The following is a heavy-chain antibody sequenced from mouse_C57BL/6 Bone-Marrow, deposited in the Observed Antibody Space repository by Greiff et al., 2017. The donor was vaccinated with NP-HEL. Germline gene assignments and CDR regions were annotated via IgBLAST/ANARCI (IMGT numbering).Heavy chain of an antibody. J-gene: IGHJ3*01. Sequence: QVQLKESGPGLVQPSQSLSITCTVSGFSLTSYGVPWVRQSPGKGLEWLGVIWRGGSTDYNAAFMSRLSITKDNSKSQVFFKMNSLQADDTAIYYCAKNRGPYGPSWFAYWGQGTLVTVSA. CDR3: AKNRGPYGPSWFAY. V-gene: IGHV2-5*01. D-gene: IGHD1-1*01. CDR2: IWRGGST. CDR1: GFSLTSYG.